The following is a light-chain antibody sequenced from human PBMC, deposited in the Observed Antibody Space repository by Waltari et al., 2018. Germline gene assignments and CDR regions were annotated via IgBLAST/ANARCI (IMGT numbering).Light chain of an antibody. V-gene: IGKV3-11*01. J-gene: IGKJ1*01. CDR1: QSVRNY. CDR2: AAS. Sequence: DIVLTQSPATLSLSPGERATLSCRASQSVRNYLAWYQQRPGQAPRLLIYAASNRATGIPARFRCSRSKTDFTLTISSLEPEDIEIYYCQQRSNCPETFGQATKVENK. CDR3: QQRSNCPET.